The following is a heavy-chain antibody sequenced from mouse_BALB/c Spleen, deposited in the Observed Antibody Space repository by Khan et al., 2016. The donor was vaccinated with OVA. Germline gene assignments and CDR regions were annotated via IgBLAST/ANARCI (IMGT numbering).Heavy chain of an antibody. Sequence: EVELVESGGDLVKPGGSLKLSCAASGFTFSTYGMSWVRQAPDKRLEWVATVSTGGSYTYYPDSVQGRFTISRDNAKNTLYLQMGGLRSEDTAMFYCTRLAYYYDSEGFAYWGQGTLVTVSA. V-gene: IGHV5-6*01. CDR3: TRLAYYYDSEGFAY. D-gene: IGHD1-1*01. J-gene: IGHJ3*01. CDR1: GFTFSTYG. CDR2: VSTGGSYT.